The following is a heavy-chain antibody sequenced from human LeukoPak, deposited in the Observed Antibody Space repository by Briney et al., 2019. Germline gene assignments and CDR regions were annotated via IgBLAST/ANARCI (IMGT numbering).Heavy chain of an antibody. Sequence: SETLSLTCTVSGGSISSYYWSWIRQPPGKGLEWIGYIYYSGSTNYNPSLKSRVTISVDTSKNQFSLKLSSVTAADTAVYYCARPGDYYGSGSYYRVWYFDLWGRGTLVTVSS. CDR2: IYYSGST. J-gene: IGHJ2*01. CDR3: ARPGDYYGSGSYYRVWYFDL. V-gene: IGHV4-59*08. D-gene: IGHD3-10*01. CDR1: GGSISSYY.